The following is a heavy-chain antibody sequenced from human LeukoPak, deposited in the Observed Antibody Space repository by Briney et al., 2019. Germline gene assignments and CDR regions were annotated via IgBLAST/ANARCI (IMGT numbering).Heavy chain of an antibody. CDR2: MYYRGST. D-gene: IGHD1-1*01. CDR3: ARDAGHQLSRRNYYAMDV. CDR1: GGSINSSSYY. Sequence: SETLSLTCTVSGGSINSSSYYWGWVRQPPGKGLEWIGSMYYRGSTYYNPSLKSRVTISVDTSKNQFSLKLSSVTAADTAVYYCARDAGHQLSRRNYYAMDVWGQGTTVTVSS. V-gene: IGHV4-39*07. J-gene: IGHJ6*02.